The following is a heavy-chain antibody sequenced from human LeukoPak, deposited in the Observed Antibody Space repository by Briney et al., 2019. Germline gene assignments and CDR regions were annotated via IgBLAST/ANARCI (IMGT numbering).Heavy chain of an antibody. V-gene: IGHV1-46*01. CDR1: GYTFTSYY. CDR2: INPSGGST. CDR3: ARIRYCGGISCYYIDY. D-gene: IGHD2-2*01. J-gene: IGHJ4*02. Sequence: GASVKVSCKASGYTFTSYYMHWVRRAPGQGLEWMGIINPSGGSTSYAQKFQGRVTMTRDTSTSTVYMELSSLRSDDTAFYYCARIRYCGGISCYYIDYWGQGTLVTVSA.